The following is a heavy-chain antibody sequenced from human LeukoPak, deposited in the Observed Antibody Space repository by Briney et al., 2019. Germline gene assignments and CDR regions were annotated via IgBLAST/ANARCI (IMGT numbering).Heavy chain of an antibody. CDR2: ISGSGGST. CDR3: ANGITMVRGGFDY. J-gene: IGHJ4*02. D-gene: IGHD3-10*01. Sequence: PGGSLRLSCAASGFTLSSYAMSWVRQAPGKGLEWVSAISGSGGSTYYADSVKGRFTISRDNSKNTLYLQMNSLRAEDTAVYYCANGITMVRGGFDYWGQGTLVTVSS. CDR1: GFTLSSYA. V-gene: IGHV3-23*01.